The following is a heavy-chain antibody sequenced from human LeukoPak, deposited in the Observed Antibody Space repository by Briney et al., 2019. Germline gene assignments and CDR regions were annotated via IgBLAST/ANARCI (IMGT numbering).Heavy chain of an antibody. V-gene: IGHV4-61*02. Sequence: SQTLSLTCTVSGGSISSGSYYWSWIRQPAGKGLEWIGRIYTSGSTNYNPSLKSRVTISVDTSKNQFSLKLRSVTAADTAVYYCARGPTTMVRGVIGFDPWGQGTLVTVSS. CDR3: ARGPTTMVRGVIGFDP. D-gene: IGHD3-10*01. CDR1: GGSISSGSYY. CDR2: IYTSGST. J-gene: IGHJ5*02.